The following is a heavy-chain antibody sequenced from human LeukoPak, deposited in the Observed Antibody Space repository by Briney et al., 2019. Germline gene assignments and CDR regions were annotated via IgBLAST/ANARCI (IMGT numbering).Heavy chain of an antibody. CDR2: ISYSGAT. D-gene: IGHD3-3*01. CDR1: GRSISTTNFY. CDR3: ASLPRYDFWA. V-gene: IGHV4-39*01. J-gene: IGHJ5*02. Sequence: SEILSLTCTVSGRSISTTNFYWGWIRQPPGKGLEWIGSISYSGATHYNPSLKSRLTVSADTSKKEVSLRLNSVTAADTAVYYCASLPRYDFWAWGQGNLVIVSS.